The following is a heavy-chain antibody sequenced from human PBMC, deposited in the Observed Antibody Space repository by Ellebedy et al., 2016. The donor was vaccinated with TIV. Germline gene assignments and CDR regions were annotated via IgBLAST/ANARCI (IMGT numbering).Heavy chain of an antibody. D-gene: IGHD3-3*01. CDR3: ARDKDFWSGYFCDY. CDR2: INSDGSDT. J-gene: IGHJ4*02. V-gene: IGHV3-74*01. Sequence: GESLKISCAASGFIFSGYWMHWVRQAPGKGLVWVSRINSDGSDTAYADSVRGRFTISRDNAKNTLYLQMNSLRAEDTAVYYCARDKDFWSGYFCDYWGQGTLVTVSS. CDR1: GFIFSGYW.